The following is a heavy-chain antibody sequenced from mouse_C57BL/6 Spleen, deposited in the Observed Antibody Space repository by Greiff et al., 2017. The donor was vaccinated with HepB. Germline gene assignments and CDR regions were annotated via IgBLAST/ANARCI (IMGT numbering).Heavy chain of an antibody. J-gene: IGHJ2*01. CDR3: ARGRSNYDYFDY. V-gene: IGHV1-53*01. Sequence: VQLQQSGTELVKPGASVKLSCKASGYTFTSYWMHWVKQRPGQGLEWIGNINPSNGGTNYNEKFKSKATLTVDKSSSTAYMQLSSLTSEDSAVYYCARGRSNYDYFDYWGQGTTLTVSS. D-gene: IGHD2-5*01. CDR1: GYTFTSYW. CDR2: INPSNGGT.